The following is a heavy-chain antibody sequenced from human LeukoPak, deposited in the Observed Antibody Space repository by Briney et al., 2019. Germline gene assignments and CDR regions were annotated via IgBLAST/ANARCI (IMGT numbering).Heavy chain of an antibody. CDR2: IYYSGNT. CDR3: ARRRFSGSCYSRLCYYYYYMDV. J-gene: IGHJ6*03. D-gene: IGHD2-15*01. Sequence: SETLSLTCTVSGGSISSSSYYWGWIRQPPGKGLEWIGNIYYSGNTYYNPSLKSRVTISVDTSKSQFSLKLSSVTAADTAVYYCARRRFSGSCYSRLCYYYYYMDVWGKGTTVTVSS. CDR1: GGSISSSSYY. V-gene: IGHV4-39*07.